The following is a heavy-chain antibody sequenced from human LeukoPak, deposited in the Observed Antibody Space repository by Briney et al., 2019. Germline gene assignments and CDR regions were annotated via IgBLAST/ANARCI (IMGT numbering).Heavy chain of an antibody. Sequence: GGSLRLSCATSGFIFRNYYMTWVRQAPGKGLEWLASINEDGSANYYADSVKGRFTISRDNAKNTLYLQMNSLRAEDTAVYYCARAKVELATMLIDYWGQGTLVPVSS. CDR2: INEDGSAN. D-gene: IGHD5-24*01. CDR3: ARAKVELATMLIDY. V-gene: IGHV3-7*04. J-gene: IGHJ4*02. CDR1: GFIFRNYY.